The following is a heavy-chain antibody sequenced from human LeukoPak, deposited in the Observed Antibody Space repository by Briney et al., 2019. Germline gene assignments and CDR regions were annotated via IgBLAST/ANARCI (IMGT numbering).Heavy chain of an antibody. V-gene: IGHV5-51*01. CDR2: IYPGDSDT. Sequence: GESLKISCKGSGYSLTSYWIGWVRQMPGKGLEWMGIIYPGDSDTRYSPSFQGQVTISADKSISTAYLQWSSLKASDTAMYYCARSPRITMVRGELGVDYWGQGTLVTVSS. D-gene: IGHD3-10*01. CDR3: ARSPRITMVRGELGVDY. J-gene: IGHJ4*02. CDR1: GYSLTSYW.